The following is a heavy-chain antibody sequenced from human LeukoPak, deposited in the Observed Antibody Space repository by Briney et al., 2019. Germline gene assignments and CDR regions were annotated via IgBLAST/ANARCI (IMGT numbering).Heavy chain of an antibody. CDR1: GGTFSSYA. V-gene: IGHV1-69*13. CDR3: AREAAANGGWFDP. D-gene: IGHD6-13*01. Sequence: SVKVSCKASGGTFSSYAISWVRQAPGQGLEWMGGIIPIFGTANYAQKFQGRVTITADESTSTAYMELSSLRSEDTAVYYCAREAAANGGWFDPWGQGTLATVSS. CDR2: IIPIFGTA. J-gene: IGHJ5*02.